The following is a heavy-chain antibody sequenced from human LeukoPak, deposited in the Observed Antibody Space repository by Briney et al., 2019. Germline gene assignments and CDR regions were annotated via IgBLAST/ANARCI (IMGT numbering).Heavy chain of an antibody. V-gene: IGHV1-69*05. CDR2: IIPIFGTT. D-gene: IGHD3-3*01. Sequence: SVKVSCKASGGTFSSYAISWVRQAPGQGLEWMGGIIPIFGTTNYAQKFQGRVTITTDESTSTAYMELSSLRSEDTAVYYCANGGDDYDFWSGLSSWFDPWGQGTLVTVSS. CDR3: ANGGDDYDFWSGLSSWFDP. J-gene: IGHJ5*02. CDR1: GGTFSSYA.